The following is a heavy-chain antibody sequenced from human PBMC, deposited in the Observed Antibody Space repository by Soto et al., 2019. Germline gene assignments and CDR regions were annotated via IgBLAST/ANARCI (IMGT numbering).Heavy chain of an antibody. V-gene: IGHV1-69*01. Sequence: QVQLVQSGAEVKKPGSSVKVSCKASGGTFSSYAISWVRQAPGQGLEWMGGIIPIFGTANYAQKFQGRVTINADESTSTAYMELSRLRSEDTAVYYCAREGVYCTNGVCYKTGIDYWGQGTLVTVSS. D-gene: IGHD2-8*01. CDR3: AREGVYCTNGVCYKTGIDY. CDR1: GGTFSSYA. J-gene: IGHJ4*02. CDR2: IIPIFGTA.